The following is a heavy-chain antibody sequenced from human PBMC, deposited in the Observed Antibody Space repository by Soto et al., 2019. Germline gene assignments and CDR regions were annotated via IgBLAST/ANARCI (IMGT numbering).Heavy chain of an antibody. CDR1: GYIFKNYA. D-gene: IGHD3-16*02. CDR2: IIPVFGTP. V-gene: IGHV1-69*01. CDR3: ARHLYDYVWGSYRP. Sequence: QVQLVQSGAEVKETGSSVKVSCKSSGYIFKNYAVTWLRQAPGQGLEWMGGIIPVFGTPDYSQKFRGRVTITADESTSTVYMGLRSLTSEDTAVYYCARHLYDYVWGSYRPWGQGTLVTVSS. J-gene: IGHJ5*02.